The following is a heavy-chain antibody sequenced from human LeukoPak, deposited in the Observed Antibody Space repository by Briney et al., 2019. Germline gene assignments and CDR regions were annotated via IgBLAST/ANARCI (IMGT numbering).Heavy chain of an antibody. CDR1: GFTVSSNF. Sequence: GGSLRLSCAASGFTVSSNFMGWFRQAPGKGLEWVSVLYTGGSTHYADSVKGRFTISRDISKNTVYLQMNSLRAEDTAVYYCVRVAPPLAMITIVDYWGQGTLVTVSS. V-gene: IGHV3-53*01. J-gene: IGHJ4*02. CDR3: VRVAPPLAMITIVDY. D-gene: IGHD3-16*01. CDR2: LYTGGST.